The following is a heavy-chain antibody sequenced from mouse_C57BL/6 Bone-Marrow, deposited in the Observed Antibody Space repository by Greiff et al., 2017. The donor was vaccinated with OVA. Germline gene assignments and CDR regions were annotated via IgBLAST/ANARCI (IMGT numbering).Heavy chain of an antibody. CDR3: ARDLYYYGSAWFAY. D-gene: IGHD1-1*01. Sequence: VKLMESGAELARPGASVKLSCKASGYTFTSYGISWVKQRTGQGLEWIGEIYPRSGNTYYNEKFKGKATLTADKSSSTAYMELRSLTSEDSAVCFCARDLYYYGSAWFAYWGQGTLVTVSA. CDR2: IYPRSGNT. CDR1: GYTFTSYG. V-gene: IGHV1-81*01. J-gene: IGHJ3*01.